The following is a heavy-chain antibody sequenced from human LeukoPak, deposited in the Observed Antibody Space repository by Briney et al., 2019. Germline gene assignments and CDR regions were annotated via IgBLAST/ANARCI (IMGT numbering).Heavy chain of an antibody. J-gene: IGHJ4*02. D-gene: IGHD5-12*01. CDR1: GDSISSGGYW. V-gene: IGHV4-31*11. Sequence: PSQTLSLTCAVSGDSISSGGYWWSWIRQHPGKGPEWIGYISYGGNTYYNPSLKSRVAMSADTPKNQFSLKLSSTTAADTAVYCCARAPVATPSEFDYWGQGTLVTVSS. CDR3: ARAPVATPSEFDY. CDR2: ISYGGNT.